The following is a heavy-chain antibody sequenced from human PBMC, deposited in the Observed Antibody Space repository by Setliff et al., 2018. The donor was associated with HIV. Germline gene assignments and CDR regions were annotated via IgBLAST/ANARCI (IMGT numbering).Heavy chain of an antibody. Sequence: KASETLSLTCTVSGGSVSTGNYYWNWIRLPPGKGLEWIGYIFYSGSTNYNPSLKSRVTISVDTSKNQFSLRLNSVTAADTAVYYCARVSITYWYSIPTFYYYYMDVWGKGTKVTVSS. D-gene: IGHD2-15*01. V-gene: IGHV4-61*01. J-gene: IGHJ6*03. CDR1: GGSVSTGNYY. CDR2: IFYSGST. CDR3: ARVSITYWYSIPTFYYYYMDV.